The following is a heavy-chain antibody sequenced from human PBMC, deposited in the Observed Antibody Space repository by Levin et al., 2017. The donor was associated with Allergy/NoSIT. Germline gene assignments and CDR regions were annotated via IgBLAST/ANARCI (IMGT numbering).Heavy chain of an antibody. Sequence: GESLKISCAASGFTLSTYSMNWVRQAPGKGLGWVSCISVSSSYMFYADSVKGRFTISRDNAKNSLYLQMTSLRAEDTAVYYCARVRRGSTGVNAFDIWGQGTMVTVSS. CDR2: ISVSSSYM. CDR1: GFTLSTYS. CDR3: ARVRRGSTGVNAFDI. D-gene: IGHD2-8*01. J-gene: IGHJ3*02. V-gene: IGHV3-21*01.